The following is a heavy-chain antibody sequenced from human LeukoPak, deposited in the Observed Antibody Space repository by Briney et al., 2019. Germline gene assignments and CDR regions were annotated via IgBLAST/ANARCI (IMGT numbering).Heavy chain of an antibody. CDR3: ARGSPLGGN. J-gene: IGHJ4*02. CDR2: INSDGSNI. V-gene: IGHV3-74*03. CDR1: GFTFSSSW. Sequence: GGSLRLSCAAPGFTFSSSWMHWVRQAPGKGLVWVSHINSDGSNIKYADSVKGRFTISRDNAKNTLSLQMNSLRAEDTAVYYCARGSPLGGNWGQGTLVTVSS.